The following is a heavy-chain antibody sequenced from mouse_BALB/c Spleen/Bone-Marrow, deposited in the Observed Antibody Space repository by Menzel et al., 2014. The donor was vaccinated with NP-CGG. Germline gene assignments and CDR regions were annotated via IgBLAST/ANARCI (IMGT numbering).Heavy chain of an antibody. CDR2: INSNGGST. Sequence: EVKLVESGGGLVQPGGSLKLSCAASGFTFSSYGMSWVRQTPDKRLELVATINSNGGSTYYPDSVKGRFTISRDNAKNTLYLQMSSLKSEDTATYYCARDGYYVFYAMDYWGQGTSVTVSS. V-gene: IGHV5-6-3*01. D-gene: IGHD2-3*01. CDR1: GFTFSSYG. CDR3: ARDGYYVFYAMDY. J-gene: IGHJ4*01.